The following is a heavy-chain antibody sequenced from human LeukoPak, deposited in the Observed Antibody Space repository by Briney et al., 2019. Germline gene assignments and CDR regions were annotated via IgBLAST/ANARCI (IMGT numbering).Heavy chain of an antibody. CDR2: ISTSSSYI. V-gene: IGHV3-21*01. CDR1: GFTFSNYN. J-gene: IGHJ6*03. CDR3: ARVDCSGGSCYPHLYYYYYYMDV. Sequence: PGGSLRLSCAASGFTFSNYNMNWVRQAPGKGLEWVSSISTSSSYIYYADSVKGRFTISRDNAKKSLYLQMNSLRAEDTAVYYCARVDCSGGSCYPHLYYYYYYMDVWGKGTTVTVSS. D-gene: IGHD2-15*01.